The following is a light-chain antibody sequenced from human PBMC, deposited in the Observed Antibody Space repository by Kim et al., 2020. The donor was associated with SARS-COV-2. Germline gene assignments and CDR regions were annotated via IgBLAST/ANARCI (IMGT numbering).Light chain of an antibody. Sequence: PPATLTCTGNSNNVGDQGAAWLQQHQGHPPKLLSYRNNNRPSGISERLSASRSGNTASLTITGLQPEDEADYYYSAWDSSLSAWVFGGGTQLTVL. CDR1: SNNVGDQG. V-gene: IGLV10-54*01. J-gene: IGLJ3*02. CDR3: SAWDSSLSAWV. CDR2: RNN.